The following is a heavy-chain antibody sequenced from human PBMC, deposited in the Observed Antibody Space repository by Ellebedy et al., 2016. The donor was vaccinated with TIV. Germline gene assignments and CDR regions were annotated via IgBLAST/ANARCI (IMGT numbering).Heavy chain of an antibody. J-gene: IGHJ6*02. V-gene: IGHV1-8*01. Sequence: ASVKVSCXASGYTFTSFDINWVRQATGQGLEWMGWMDPNSGYTAYAQKFQGRVTVTSDTSISTAYLELSSLTSEDTAVYYCARRDGMDVWGQGTTVIVSS. CDR3: ARRDGMDV. CDR2: MDPNSGYT. CDR1: GYTFTSFD.